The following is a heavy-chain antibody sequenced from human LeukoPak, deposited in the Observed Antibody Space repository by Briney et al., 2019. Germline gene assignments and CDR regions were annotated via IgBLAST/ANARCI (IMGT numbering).Heavy chain of an antibody. J-gene: IGHJ1*01. CDR1: GDSVSSNSAA. D-gene: IGHD3-3*01. Sequence: SQTLSLTCAISGDSVSSNSAAWNWIRQSPSRGLEWLGRTYYRSKWYNDYAVSVKSRITINPDTSKNQFSLQLNSVTPEDTAVYYCARGTTTYYDFWSGYYGAEYFQHRGQGTLVTVSS. CDR3: ARGTTTYYDFWSGYYGAEYFQH. V-gene: IGHV6-1*01. CDR2: TYYRSKWYN.